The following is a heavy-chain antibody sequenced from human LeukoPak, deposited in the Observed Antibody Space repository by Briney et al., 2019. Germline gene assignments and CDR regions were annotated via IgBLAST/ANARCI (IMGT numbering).Heavy chain of an antibody. D-gene: IGHD2-2*01. CDR2: ISSNGGST. CDR3: ARDLLPTARIPYYYYMDV. J-gene: IGHJ6*03. V-gene: IGHV3-64*01. Sequence: GGSLRLSCAASGFTFSSYAMHWVRQAPGKGLEYVSAISSNGGSTYYANSVKGRFTISRDNSKNTLYLQMGSLRAEDMAVYYCARDLLPTARIPYYYYMDVWGQGTTVTVSS. CDR1: GFTFSSYA.